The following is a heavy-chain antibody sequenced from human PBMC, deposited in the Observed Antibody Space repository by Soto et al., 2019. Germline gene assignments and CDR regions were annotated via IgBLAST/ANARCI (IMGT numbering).Heavy chain of an antibody. CDR1: GGTFSSYA. D-gene: IGHD6-13*01. Sequence: QVQLVQSGAEVKKPGSSVKVSCKASGGTFSSYAISWVRQAPGQGLEWMGGIIPIFGTANYAQKFQGRVTITADESTSTAYMELRSLRSEDTAVYYCARCPFQQLVRGGWFDPWGQGTLVTVSS. CDR2: IIPIFGTA. CDR3: ARCPFQQLVRGGWFDP. J-gene: IGHJ5*02. V-gene: IGHV1-69*01.